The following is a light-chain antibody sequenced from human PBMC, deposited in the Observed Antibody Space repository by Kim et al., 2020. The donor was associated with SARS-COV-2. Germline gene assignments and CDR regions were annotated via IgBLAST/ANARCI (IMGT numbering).Light chain of an antibody. J-gene: IGKJ5*01. V-gene: IGKV3-15*01. CDR1: QSVSTN. Sequence: FPGERVTLSCRASQSVSTNLAWYQEKPGQAPRLLIFDASTRATGIPARFSGSGSGTDFTLTISSLQSEDFAVYYCQQYNSWPPITFGQGTRLEIK. CDR2: DAS. CDR3: QQYNSWPPIT.